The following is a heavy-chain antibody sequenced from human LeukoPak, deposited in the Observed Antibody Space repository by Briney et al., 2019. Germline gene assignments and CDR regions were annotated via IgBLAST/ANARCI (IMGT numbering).Heavy chain of an antibody. CDR2: ISDSGGST. D-gene: IGHD1-14*01. J-gene: IGHJ3*02. Sequence: GGSLRLSCAASGFKFDAYPMSWVRQAPGKGLEWVSSISDSGGSTHYAESVRGRFSLSRDNFEKTLYLQMNRLRAEDTAVYYCAKGKINHDGAFGIWGQGTRVIVAS. V-gene: IGHV3-23*01. CDR1: GFKFDAYP. CDR3: AKGKINHDGAFGI.